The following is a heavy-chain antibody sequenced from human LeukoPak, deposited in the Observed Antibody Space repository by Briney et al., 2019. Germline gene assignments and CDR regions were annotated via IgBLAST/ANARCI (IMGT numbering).Heavy chain of an antibody. V-gene: IGHV5-51*01. CDR1: GYSFTTYW. Sequence: GESLKISCKASGYSFTTYWIGWVRQMPGKGLEWMGIIYPADSTAHYSPSFQGQVTISVDKSINTAYLQWSRLKASDTAMYYCARQLMGSGYDSSDYWGQGTLVTVSS. CDR3: ARQLMGSGYDSSDY. CDR2: IYPADSTA. J-gene: IGHJ4*02. D-gene: IGHD5-12*01.